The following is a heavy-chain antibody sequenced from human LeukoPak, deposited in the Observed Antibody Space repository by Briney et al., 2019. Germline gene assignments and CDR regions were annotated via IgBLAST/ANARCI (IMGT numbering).Heavy chain of an antibody. Sequence: PGGSLRLSCAASGFTFNSYGMSWVRQAPGKGLEWVSAISGSGGSTYYADSVKGRFTISRDNSKNTLYLQMNSLRAEDTAVYYCAKDPVLGGYGGSYHNWFDPWGQGTLVTVSS. D-gene: IGHD1-26*01. V-gene: IGHV3-23*01. J-gene: IGHJ5*02. CDR1: GFTFNSYG. CDR2: ISGSGGST. CDR3: AKDPVLGGYGGSYHNWFDP.